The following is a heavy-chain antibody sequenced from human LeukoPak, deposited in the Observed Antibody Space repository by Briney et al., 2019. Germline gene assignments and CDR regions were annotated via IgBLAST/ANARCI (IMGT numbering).Heavy chain of an antibody. CDR3: ARDRGSSGLPDYWGV. J-gene: IGHJ4*02. CDR2: IYYSGST. Sequence: SETLSLTCTVSGGSISSYYWSWIRQPPGKGLEWIGYIYYSGSTNYNPSLKSRVTISVDTSKNQFSLKLSSVTAADTAVYYCARDRGSSGLPDYWGVWGQGTLVTVSS. CDR1: GGSISSYY. V-gene: IGHV4-59*01. D-gene: IGHD3-22*01.